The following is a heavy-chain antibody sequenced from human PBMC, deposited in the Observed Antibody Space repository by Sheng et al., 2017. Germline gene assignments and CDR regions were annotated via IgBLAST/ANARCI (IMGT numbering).Heavy chain of an antibody. CDR3: ARGKGGIAAAGTVY. Sequence: QLRLQESGPGLVKPSETLSLTCTVSGGSISSSSYYWGWIRQPPGKGLEWIGSIYYSGSTYYNPSLKSRVTISVDTSKNQFSLKLSSVTAADTAVYYCARGKGGIAAAGTVYWGQGTLVTVSS. CDR2: IYYSGST. CDR1: GGSISSSSYY. J-gene: IGHJ4*02. D-gene: IGHD6-13*01. V-gene: IGHV4-39*07.